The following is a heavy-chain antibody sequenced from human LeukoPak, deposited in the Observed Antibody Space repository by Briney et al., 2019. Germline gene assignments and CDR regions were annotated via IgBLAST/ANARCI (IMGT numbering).Heavy chain of an antibody. CDR3: TTTPALLLIFDY. CDR2: IKSKTDGGTT. CDR1: GFTFSNAW. D-gene: IGHD2-8*02. Sequence: GGSLRLSCAASGFTFSNAWMSWVRQAPGKGLEWVGRIKSKTDGGTTDYAAPVKGRFTISRDDSKNTLYLQMNSLKTEDTAVYYCTTTPALLLIFDYWGQGTLVTVSS. J-gene: IGHJ4*02. V-gene: IGHV3-15*01.